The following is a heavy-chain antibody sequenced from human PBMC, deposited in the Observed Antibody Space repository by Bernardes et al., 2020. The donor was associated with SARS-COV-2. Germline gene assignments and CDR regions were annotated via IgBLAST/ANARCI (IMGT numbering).Heavy chain of an antibody. Sequence: GGSLRLSCGASGFTFSSRMHWVRQPPGKGLVWVSRINGDGSGTSYAESVKGRFTISRDNAKNTLYLQMNSLRAEDTALYFCARERRSMIIGPDGFDLWGQGTVVTGAS. CDR1: GFTFSSR. CDR3: ARERRSMIIGPDGFDL. V-gene: IGHV3-74*01. D-gene: IGHD3-22*01. CDR2: INGDGSGT. J-gene: IGHJ3*01.